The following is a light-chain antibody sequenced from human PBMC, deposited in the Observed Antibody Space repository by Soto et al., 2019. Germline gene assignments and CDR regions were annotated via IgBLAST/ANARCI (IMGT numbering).Light chain of an antibody. V-gene: IGKV3-15*01. Sequence: IVMTQSPATVSVSPWESASLSCRASRSIVTNLGWYQQQPGQAPRLLSCRTSTRATGVPARFSGSWSGTALTPTINSRQTEDPAVYYCQQYADWPLTFGGGTKVDIK. CDR2: RTS. CDR3: QQYADWPLT. CDR1: RSIVTN. J-gene: IGKJ4*01.